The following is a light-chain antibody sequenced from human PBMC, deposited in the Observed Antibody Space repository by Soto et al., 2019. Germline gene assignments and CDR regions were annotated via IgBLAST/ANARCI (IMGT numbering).Light chain of an antibody. CDR2: DVS. V-gene: IGLV2-14*03. CDR1: SSDVGGYNY. J-gene: IGLJ1*01. Sequence: QSVLTQPASVSGSPGQSITISCTGTSSDVGGYNYVSWYQHHTGKAPKLMIYDVSNRPSGVSNRFSGSKSGKTASLTISGLQAEDEADYYCSSYTSSSTPYVFGTGTKLTVL. CDR3: SSYTSSSTPYV.